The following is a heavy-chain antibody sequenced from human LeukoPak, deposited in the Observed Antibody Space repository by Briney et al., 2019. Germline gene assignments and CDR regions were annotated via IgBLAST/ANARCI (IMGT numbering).Heavy chain of an antibody. Sequence: SETLSLTCTVSGGSISSSSYYWGWIRQPPGKGLEWIGTIYYSGSTYYNLSLKSRVTISVDMSKNQFSLKLRSVTAADTAVYYCARVEYYGSGTYYIQYFQHWGQGTLVTVSS. V-gene: IGHV4-39*07. CDR1: GGSISSSSYY. J-gene: IGHJ1*01. CDR3: ARVEYYGSGTYYIQYFQH. D-gene: IGHD3-10*01. CDR2: IYYSGST.